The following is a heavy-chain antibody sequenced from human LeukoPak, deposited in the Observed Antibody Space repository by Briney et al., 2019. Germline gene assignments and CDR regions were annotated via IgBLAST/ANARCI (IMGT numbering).Heavy chain of an antibody. D-gene: IGHD2-15*01. Sequence: ASVKVSCKASGYTFTGYYMHWVRQAPGQGLVWMGWNNPNSGGTNYAQKFQGRVTMTRDTSISTAYMELSRLRSDDTAVYYCARSALGYCSGGSCGKSIGYWGQGTLVTVSS. CDR3: ARSALGYCSGGSCGKSIGY. CDR1: GYTFTGYY. J-gene: IGHJ4*02. V-gene: IGHV1-2*02. CDR2: NNPNSGGT.